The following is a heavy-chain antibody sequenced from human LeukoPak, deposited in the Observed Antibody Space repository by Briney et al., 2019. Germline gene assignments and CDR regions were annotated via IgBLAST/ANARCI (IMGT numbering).Heavy chain of an antibody. D-gene: IGHD5-12*01. CDR2: IQHSDI. CDR1: GASISSSY. V-gene: IGHV4-59*01. Sequence: PSETLSLTCAVSGASISSSYWSWTRQPPGKGLEYIGYIQHSDINYNPSLKGRVTMSLDTSKNQFSLKLTSVTAADTAIYYCTKVLRGYSGYGDWGQGTLVTVSS. J-gene: IGHJ4*02. CDR3: TKVLRGYSGYGD.